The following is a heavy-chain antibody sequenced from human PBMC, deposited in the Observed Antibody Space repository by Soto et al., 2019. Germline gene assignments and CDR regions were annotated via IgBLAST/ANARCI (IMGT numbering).Heavy chain of an antibody. Sequence: GESLKISCKGSGYSFTSYWIGWVRQMPGKGLEWMGIIYPGDSDTRYSPSFQGQVTISADKSISTAYLQWSSLKASDTAMYYCARPPLSSGWSEPDAFDIWGQGTMVTVSS. D-gene: IGHD6-19*01. V-gene: IGHV5-51*01. CDR1: GYSFTSYW. J-gene: IGHJ3*02. CDR3: ARPPLSSGWSEPDAFDI. CDR2: IYPGDSDT.